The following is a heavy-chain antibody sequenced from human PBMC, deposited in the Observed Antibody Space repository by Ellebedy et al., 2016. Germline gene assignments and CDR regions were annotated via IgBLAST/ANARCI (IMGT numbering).Heavy chain of an antibody. CDR3: ARGVGSGWFDP. CDR2: IFSDGNT. Sequence: GESLKISCAASGFTVSTNYMKWVRQAPGKGLEWVSAIFSDGNTYYADSVKGRFTISRANSKNTLYLQMNSLRAEDTAVYYCARGVGSGWFDPWGQGTLVTVSS. J-gene: IGHJ5*02. CDR1: GFTVSTNY. D-gene: IGHD2-15*01. V-gene: IGHV3-53*01.